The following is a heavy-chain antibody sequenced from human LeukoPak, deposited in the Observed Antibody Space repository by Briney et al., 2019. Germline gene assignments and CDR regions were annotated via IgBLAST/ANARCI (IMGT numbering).Heavy chain of an antibody. CDR1: GFTFSSYA. CDR3: ARDQDIVVVVPAIPLLDY. Sequence: GTSLRLSCAASGFTFSSYAIHWVRQAPGKGLEWVANIKQDGSEKYYVDSVKGRFTISRDNAKNSLYLQMNSLRAEDTAVYYCARDQDIVVVVPAIPLLDYWGQGTLVTVSS. D-gene: IGHD2-15*01. CDR2: IKQDGSEK. V-gene: IGHV3-7*01. J-gene: IGHJ4*02.